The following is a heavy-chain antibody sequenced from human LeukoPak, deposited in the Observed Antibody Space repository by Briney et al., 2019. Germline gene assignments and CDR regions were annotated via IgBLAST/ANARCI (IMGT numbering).Heavy chain of an antibody. V-gene: IGHV4-39*01. CDR3: ARGDCSSTICYTPMDV. CDR1: GASVSGSNYY. Sequence: PSETLSLTCAVSGASVSGSNYYWGWIRQPPGKGLECIGSVSFSGSTHYSPSLRSRVTISVDTSKNQFSLRLSSVTAADTALYYCARGDCSSTICYTPMDVWGKGTTVTVSS. CDR2: VSFSGST. J-gene: IGHJ6*03. D-gene: IGHD2-2*02.